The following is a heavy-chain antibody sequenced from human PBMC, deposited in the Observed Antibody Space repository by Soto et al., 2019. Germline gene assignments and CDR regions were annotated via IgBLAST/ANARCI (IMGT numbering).Heavy chain of an antibody. D-gene: IGHD6-6*01. V-gene: IGHV4-34*01. CDR3: ARAPKVSGSSQTRPDF. CDR1: SGSFGGYY. J-gene: IGHJ4*02. Sequence: QVQLHQWGAGLLKPSETLSLACSIYSGSFGGYYWSWIRQPPGKGLEWIGEISQSGNTNYSPSLKSRVSISIDTSKKQFSLNLASVSAADTAVYYCARAPKVSGSSQTRPDFWGQGTLVTVSS. CDR2: ISQSGNT.